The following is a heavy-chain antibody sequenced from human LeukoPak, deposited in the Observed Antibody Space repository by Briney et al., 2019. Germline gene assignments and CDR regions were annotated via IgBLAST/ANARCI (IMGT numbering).Heavy chain of an antibody. CDR1: GFTFDDHA. V-gene: IGHV3-9*01. Sequence: PGGSLRLSCAASGFTFDDHAFHWVRRAPGKGLEWVSGISWNGGAIGYADSVKGRFTISRDNAKNSLYLQMNSLRAEDTAVYYCARGSYYFYYGMDVWGQGTTVTVSS. J-gene: IGHJ6*02. CDR2: ISWNGGAI. D-gene: IGHD6-6*01. CDR3: ARGSYYFYYGMDV.